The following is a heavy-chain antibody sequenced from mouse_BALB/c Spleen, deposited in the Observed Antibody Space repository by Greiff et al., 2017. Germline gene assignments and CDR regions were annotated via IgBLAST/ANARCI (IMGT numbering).Heavy chain of an antibody. CDR2: IWGDGST. Sequence: QLQLKESGPGLVAPSQSLSITCTVSGFSLTGYGVNWVRQPPGKGLEWLGMIWGDGSTDYNSALKSRLSISKDNSKSQVFLKMNSLQTDDTARYYCAREGPAMDYWGQGTSVTVSS. CDR1: GFSLTGYG. V-gene: IGHV2-6-7*01. J-gene: IGHJ4*01. D-gene: IGHD3-3*01. CDR3: AREGPAMDY.